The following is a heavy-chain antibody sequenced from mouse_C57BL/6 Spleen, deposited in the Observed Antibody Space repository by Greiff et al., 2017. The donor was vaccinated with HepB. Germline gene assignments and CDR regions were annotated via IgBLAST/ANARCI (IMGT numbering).Heavy chain of an antibody. D-gene: IGHD3-2*02. CDR3: TRSGSSGPSWFAY. CDR2: IDPETGGT. CDR1: GYTFTDYE. V-gene: IGHV1-15*01. J-gene: IGHJ3*01. Sequence: QVQLQQSGAELVRPGASVTLSCKASGYTFTDYEMHWVKQTPVHGLEWIGAIDPETGGTAYNQKFKGKAILTADKSSSTAYMELRSLTSEDSAVYYWTRSGSSGPSWFAYWGQGTLVTVSA.